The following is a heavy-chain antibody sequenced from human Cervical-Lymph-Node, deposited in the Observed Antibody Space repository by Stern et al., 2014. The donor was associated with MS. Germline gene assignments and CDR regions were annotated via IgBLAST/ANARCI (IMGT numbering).Heavy chain of an antibody. D-gene: IGHD6-19*01. CDR2: INHSGST. Sequence: QVQLQQWGAGLLKPSETLSLTCAVYGGSFSGYYWSWIRHPPGKGLEWIGEINHSGSTNYNPSLKSRVTISVDTSKNQFSLKLSSVTAADTAVYYCARAVYSSGWYKQWGQGTLVTVSS. V-gene: IGHV4-34*01. CDR3: ARAVYSSGWYKQ. J-gene: IGHJ4*02. CDR1: GGSFSGYY.